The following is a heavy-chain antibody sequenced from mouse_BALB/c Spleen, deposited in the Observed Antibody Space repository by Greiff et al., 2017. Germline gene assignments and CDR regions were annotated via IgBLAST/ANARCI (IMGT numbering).Heavy chain of an antibody. CDR1: GYSITSDYA. CDR3: AITTATGYYAMDY. CDR2: ISYSGST. Sequence: VQLKQSGPGLVKPSQSLSLTCTVTGYSITSDYAWNWIRQFPGNKLEWMGYISYSGSTSYNPSLKSRISITRDTSKNQFFLQLNSVTTEDTATYYCAITTATGYYAMDYWGQGTSVTVSS. V-gene: IGHV3-2*02. J-gene: IGHJ4*01. D-gene: IGHD1-2*01.